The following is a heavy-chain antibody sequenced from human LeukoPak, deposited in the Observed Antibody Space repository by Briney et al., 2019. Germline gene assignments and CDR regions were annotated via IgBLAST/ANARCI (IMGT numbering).Heavy chain of an antibody. V-gene: IGHV3-11*06. D-gene: IGHD1-20*01. CDR1: GFTFSDYY. CDR3: ARGLRKGYNWNRRSPPDPDFDY. Sequence: PGGSLRLSCAASGFTFSDYYMSWIRQAPGKGLEWVSSISSSSTYIYYADSLKGRFTISRDNAKNSLYLQMNSLRAGDTAVYYCARGLRKGYNWNRRSPPDPDFDYWGQGTLVTVSS. J-gene: IGHJ4*02. CDR2: ISSSSTYI.